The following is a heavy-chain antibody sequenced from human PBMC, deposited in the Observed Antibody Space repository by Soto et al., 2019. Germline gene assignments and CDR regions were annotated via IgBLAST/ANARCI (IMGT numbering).Heavy chain of an antibody. V-gene: IGHV4-4*07. Sequence: SETLSLTCTVSGGSISSYYWSWIRQPAGKGLEWIGRIYTSGSTNYNPSLKSRVTMSVDTSKNQFSLKLSSVTAADTAVYYCALTYYYGSGSYYPFDYWGQGTLVT. CDR3: ALTYYYGSGSYYPFDY. CDR1: GGSISSYY. CDR2: IYTSGST. J-gene: IGHJ4*02. D-gene: IGHD3-10*01.